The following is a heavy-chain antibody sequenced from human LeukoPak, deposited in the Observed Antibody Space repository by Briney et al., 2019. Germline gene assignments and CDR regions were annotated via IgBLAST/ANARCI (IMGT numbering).Heavy chain of an antibody. J-gene: IGHJ4*02. CDR3: ARDRLHYDSLTGYPAD. V-gene: IGHV3-66*01. D-gene: IGHD3-9*01. CDR2: IYSGGST. CDR1: GFTVSSNY. Sequence: GGSLRLSCADSGFTVSSNYMRWVRQAPGKGLEWVSVIYSGGSTHYADSVKGRFTNSRDNSKNTLYLQMNSLRAEDTAVYYCARDRLHYDSLTGYPADWGQGTLVTVSS.